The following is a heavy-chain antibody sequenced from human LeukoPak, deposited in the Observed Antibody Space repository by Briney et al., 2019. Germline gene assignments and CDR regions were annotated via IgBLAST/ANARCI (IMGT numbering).Heavy chain of an antibody. D-gene: IGHD3-22*01. CDR1: GFTFSSYA. Sequence: GGSLRLSWAASGFTFSSYAMHWVRQAPGKGLEWVAVISYDGSNKYYADSVKGRFTISRDNSKNTLYLQMNSLRAEDTAVYYCAKDSGSSGYPRGFDYWGQGTLVTVSS. CDR2: ISYDGSNK. V-gene: IGHV3-30*04. J-gene: IGHJ4*02. CDR3: AKDSGSSGYPRGFDY.